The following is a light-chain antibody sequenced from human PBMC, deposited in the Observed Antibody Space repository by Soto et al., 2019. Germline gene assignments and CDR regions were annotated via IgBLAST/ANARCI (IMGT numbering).Light chain of an antibody. J-gene: IGKJ1*01. Sequence: EIVLAQSPGTLSLSRGERATRSCRASQSVSNNYLAWYQQKPGQAPRLLIYGASNRATGIPDRFSGSGSGTDFTLTISGLEPEDFAVYYCQQYGSSGTFGQGTKVDIK. V-gene: IGKV3-20*01. CDR3: QQYGSSGT. CDR1: QSVSNNY. CDR2: GAS.